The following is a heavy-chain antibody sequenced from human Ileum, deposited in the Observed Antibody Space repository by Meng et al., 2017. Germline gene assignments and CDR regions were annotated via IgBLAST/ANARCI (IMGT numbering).Heavy chain of an antibody. CDR1: GASVSSSSDA. CDR2: TYYRSKWYY. V-gene: IGHV6-1*01. D-gene: IGHD5-18*01. J-gene: IGHJ3*01. CDR3: AKNTHTGFDV. Sequence: QVQLQQSGPGLVRPSQTLSLTCAISGASVSSSSDAWNWIRQSPSGGLEWLGRTYYRSKWYYGYAVSQRSRLTINPDTSKNQFSLQLNSVTPEDTAVYYCAKNTHTGFDVWGQGTMVTVSS.